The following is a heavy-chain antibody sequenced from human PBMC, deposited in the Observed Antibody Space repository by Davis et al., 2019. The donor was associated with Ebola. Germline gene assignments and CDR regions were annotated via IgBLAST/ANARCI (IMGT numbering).Heavy chain of an antibody. CDR2: ISYDGSNK. J-gene: IGHJ4*02. CDR3: AKGNGLAV. D-gene: IGHD2-8*01. V-gene: IGHV3-30-3*01. Sequence: GESLKISCAASGFTFSSYAMHWVRQAPGKGLEWVAVISYDGSNKYYADSVKGRFTISRDNSKNTLYLQMNSLRAEDTAVYYCAKGNGLAVWGQGTLVTVSS. CDR1: GFTFSSYA.